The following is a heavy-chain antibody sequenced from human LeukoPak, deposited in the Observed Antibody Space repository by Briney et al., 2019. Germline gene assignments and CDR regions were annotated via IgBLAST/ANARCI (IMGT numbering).Heavy chain of an antibody. Sequence: ASVKVSCKPSGYTFTNYDINWLRQATGQGLEWMGWMNPTSGNTDYSPKFQGRVTMTRDTSTSTAYMELSSLRSEDTAVYYCARDREDTAMALGGWGQGTLVTVSS. CDR3: ARDREDTAMALGG. V-gene: IGHV1-8*01. CDR2: MNPTSGNT. J-gene: IGHJ4*02. CDR1: GYTFTNYD. D-gene: IGHD5-18*01.